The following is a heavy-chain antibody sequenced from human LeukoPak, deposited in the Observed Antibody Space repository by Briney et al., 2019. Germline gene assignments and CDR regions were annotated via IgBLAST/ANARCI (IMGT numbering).Heavy chain of an antibody. Sequence: SETLSLTCTVSGGSISSSSYYWGWIRQPPGKGLEWIGSIYYSGSTYYNPSLESRVTISVDTSKNQFSLKPNSVTAADTAVYYCARHVRASGSGSYAFDIWGQGTMVTVSS. V-gene: IGHV4-39*01. J-gene: IGHJ3*02. CDR2: IYYSGST. CDR1: GGSISSSSYY. D-gene: IGHD3-10*01. CDR3: ARHVRASGSGSYAFDI.